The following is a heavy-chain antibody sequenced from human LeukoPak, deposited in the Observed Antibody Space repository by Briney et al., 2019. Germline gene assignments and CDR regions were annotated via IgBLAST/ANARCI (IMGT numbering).Heavy chain of an antibody. CDR2: MFYCGST. CDR3: ARGGITSLLNWFDP. V-gene: IGHV4-39*07. CDR1: GDSISSSNYF. J-gene: IGHJ5*02. D-gene: IGHD3-16*01. Sequence: SETLSLTCTVSGDSISSSNYFWGWIRQPPGKGLEWIGSMFYCGSTYYNASLKSRVTISLDTSKKQFSLKLRSVTAADTAVYYCARGGITSLLNWFDPWGQGILVTVSS.